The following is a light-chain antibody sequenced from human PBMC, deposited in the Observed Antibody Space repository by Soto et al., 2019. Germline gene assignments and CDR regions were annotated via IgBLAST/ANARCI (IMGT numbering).Light chain of an antibody. Sequence: AIEMTQSPSSLSASVGDTVTITCRASQGIGKDLAWFQQRPGKAPKFLIYGASGLQNGVPSRFSGSGSGTDFTLTISGLQPEDFATYFCLQDFNYPWTFGQGTKVDIK. CDR1: QGIGKD. J-gene: IGKJ1*01. CDR3: LQDFNYPWT. CDR2: GAS. V-gene: IGKV1-6*01.